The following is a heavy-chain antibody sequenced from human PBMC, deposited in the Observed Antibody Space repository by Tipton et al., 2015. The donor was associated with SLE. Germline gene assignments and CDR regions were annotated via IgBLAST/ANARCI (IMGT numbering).Heavy chain of an antibody. V-gene: IGHV3-11*04. CDR1: GINFSYYY. J-gene: IGHJ3*02. CDR3: AGESLATHALDI. CDR2: ISSSGSAK. Sequence: SLRLSCQASGINFSYYYMNWIRQAPGRGLEWVSYISSSGSAKSYADSVKGRFTISRDDVDNSLYLEMNSLRADDTAIYYCAGESLATHALDIWGQGTMVTVSS. D-gene: IGHD5-24*01.